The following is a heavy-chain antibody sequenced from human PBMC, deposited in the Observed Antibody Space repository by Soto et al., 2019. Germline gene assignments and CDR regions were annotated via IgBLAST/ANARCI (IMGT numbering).Heavy chain of an antibody. CDR3: ASLPRYQPLLYVDY. D-gene: IGHD2-2*01. J-gene: IGHJ4*02. CDR1: GGSISSYY. Sequence: SETLSLTCTVSGGSISSYYWSWIRQPPGKGLEWIGYIYYSGSTNYNPSLKSRVTISVDTSKNQFSLKLSSVTAADTAVYYCASLPRYQPLLYVDYWGQGTLVTVSS. CDR2: IYYSGST. V-gene: IGHV4-59*08.